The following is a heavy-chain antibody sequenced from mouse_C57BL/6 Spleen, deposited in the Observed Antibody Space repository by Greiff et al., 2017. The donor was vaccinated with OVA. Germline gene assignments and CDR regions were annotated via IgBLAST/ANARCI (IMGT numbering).Heavy chain of an antibody. CDR3: TTCTTGVATNLGV. V-gene: IGHV14-1*01. J-gene: IGHJ1*03. CDR1: GFNIKDYY. CDR2: IDPEDGDT. D-gene: IGHD1-1*01. Sequence: EVQLQQSGAELVRPGASVKLSCTASGFNIKDYYMHWVKQRPEQGLEWIGRIDPEDGDTEYAPKFQGKATMTADTSSNTAYLQLSSLTSEDTAVFHCTTCTTGVATNLGVWGTGTTVTVST.